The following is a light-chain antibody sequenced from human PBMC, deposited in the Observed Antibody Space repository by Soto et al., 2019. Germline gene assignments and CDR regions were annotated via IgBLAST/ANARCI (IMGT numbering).Light chain of an antibody. J-gene: IGLJ3*02. CDR2: EVS. CDR3: SSYAGSNNLGV. Sequence: QSALTQPPSASGSPGQSVTISCTGTINDVGGYNYVSWYQQLPGKAPKLMIFEVSKRPSGVPDRVSGSKSGNTASLTVSGLQAEDEADYYCSSYAGSNNLGVFGGGTKLTVL. V-gene: IGLV2-8*01. CDR1: INDVGGYNY.